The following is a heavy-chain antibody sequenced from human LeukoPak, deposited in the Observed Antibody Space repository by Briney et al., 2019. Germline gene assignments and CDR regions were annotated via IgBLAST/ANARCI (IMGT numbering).Heavy chain of an antibody. CDR2: IYFSGST. CDR3: ARDGMWFGEFRFDY. Sequence: SETLSLTCTVSGGSISSTTYYWGWIRQPPGKGLEWIGSIYFSGSTYYNPSLESRVTISVDTSKNQFSLKLSSVTDADTAVYYCARDGMWFGEFRFDYWGQGTLVTVSS. CDR1: GGSISSTTYY. V-gene: IGHV4-39*07. D-gene: IGHD3-10*01. J-gene: IGHJ4*02.